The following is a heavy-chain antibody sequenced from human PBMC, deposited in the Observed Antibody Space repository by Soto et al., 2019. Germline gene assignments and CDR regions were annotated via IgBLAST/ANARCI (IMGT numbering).Heavy chain of an antibody. CDR1: GGSISSYY. CDR2: IYYSGST. CDR3: ARGEWLLYNGFDP. J-gene: IGHJ5*02. D-gene: IGHD3-3*01. Sequence: SETLSLTCTVSGGSISSYYWSWIRQPPGKGLEWIGYIYYSGSTNYNPSLKSRVTISVDTSKNQFSLKLSSVTAADTAVYYCARGEWLLYNGFDPWGQGTLVTVSS. V-gene: IGHV4-59*08.